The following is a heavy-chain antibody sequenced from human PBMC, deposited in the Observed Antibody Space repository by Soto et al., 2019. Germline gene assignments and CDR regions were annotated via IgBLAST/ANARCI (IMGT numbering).Heavy chain of an antibody. J-gene: IGHJ4*02. CDR3: ARYSGTYYVY. D-gene: IGHD1-26*01. Sequence: PSETLSLTCTVSGGFIWGWIRQSPGKGLEWIGFLYYSGSYNYNPSLKSRVTISVDTSKNQFSLKLSSVTAADTAVYYCARYSGTYYVYWGQGILVTVSS. CDR2: LYYSGSY. CDR1: GGFI. V-gene: IGHV4-59*01.